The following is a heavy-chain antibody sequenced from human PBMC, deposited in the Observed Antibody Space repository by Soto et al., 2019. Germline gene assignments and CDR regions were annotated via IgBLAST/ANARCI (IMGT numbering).Heavy chain of an antibody. CDR2: INHSGST. Sequence: QVQLQQWGAGLLKPSETLSLTCAVYGGSFSGYYWSWIRQPPGKGLEWIGEINHSGSTHYNPYLKRRVTVSGYTSKNQFCLKLRYVAAADTAVDYCARKVVRMVYGPHIWFDPWGQGTLVTVSS. J-gene: IGHJ5*02. V-gene: IGHV4-34*01. D-gene: IGHD2-8*01. CDR1: GGSFSGYY. CDR3: ARKVVRMVYGPHIWFDP.